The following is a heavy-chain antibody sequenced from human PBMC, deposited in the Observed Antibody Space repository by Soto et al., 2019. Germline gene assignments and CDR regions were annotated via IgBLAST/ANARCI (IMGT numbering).Heavy chain of an antibody. V-gene: IGHV1-2*02. CDR3: ARDFIRFGELSHYYYYSGMDV. Sequence: ASVKVSCKASGYTFTGYYMHWVRQAPGQGLEWMGWINPNSGGTNYAQKFQGRVTMTRDTSISTAYMELSRLRSDDTAVYYCARDFIRFGELSHYYYYSGMDVWGQGTTVTVSS. D-gene: IGHD3-10*01. CDR1: GYTFTGYY. J-gene: IGHJ6*02. CDR2: INPNSGGT.